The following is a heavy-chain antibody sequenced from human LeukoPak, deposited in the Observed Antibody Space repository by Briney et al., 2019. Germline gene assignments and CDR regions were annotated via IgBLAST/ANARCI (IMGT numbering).Heavy chain of an antibody. CDR2: ISGSGGST. CDR3: AKDTRITMVRGMGY. V-gene: IGHV3-23*01. Sequence: PGGSLRLSCAASGFTFSSYAMSWVRQAPGKGLGWVSAISGSGGSTYYADSVKGRFTISRDNSKNTLYLQMNSLRAEDTAVYYCAKDTRITMVRGMGYWGQGTLVTVSS. CDR1: GFTFSSYA. J-gene: IGHJ4*02. D-gene: IGHD3-10*01.